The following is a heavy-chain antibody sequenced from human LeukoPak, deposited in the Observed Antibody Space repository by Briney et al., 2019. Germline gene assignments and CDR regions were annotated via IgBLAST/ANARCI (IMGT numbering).Heavy chain of an antibody. V-gene: IGHV1-2*02. CDR3: ARDVGRYCSSTSCHTDWFDP. CDR1: GYTFTGYY. D-gene: IGHD2-2*02. CDR2: INPNSGGT. J-gene: IGHJ5*02. Sequence: GASVKVSCKASGYTFTGYYMHWVRQAPGQGLEWMGWINPNSGGTNYAQKFQGRVTMTRDTSISTAYMELSRLRSDDTAVYYCARDVGRYCSSTSCHTDWFDPWGQGTLVTVSS.